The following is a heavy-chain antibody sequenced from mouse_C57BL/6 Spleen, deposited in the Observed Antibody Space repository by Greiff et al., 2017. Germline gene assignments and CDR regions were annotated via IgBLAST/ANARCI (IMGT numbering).Heavy chain of an antibody. CDR2: ISDGGSYT. CDR1: GFTFSSYA. V-gene: IGHV5-4*01. J-gene: IGHJ4*01. CDR3: AREGDGYAMDY. Sequence: DVMLVESGGGLVKPGGSLKLSCAASGFTFSSYAMSWVRQTPEKRLEWVATISDGGSYTYYPDNVKGRFTISRDNAKNNLYLQMSHLKSEDTAMYYCAREGDGYAMDYWGQGTSVTVSS.